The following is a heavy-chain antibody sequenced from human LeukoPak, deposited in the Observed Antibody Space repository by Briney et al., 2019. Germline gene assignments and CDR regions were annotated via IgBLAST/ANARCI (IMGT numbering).Heavy chain of an antibody. CDR3: ARRASSTYYYDSSGYYSHYYYGMDV. J-gene: IGHJ6*02. V-gene: IGHV1-69*13. CDR1: GGTFSSYA. Sequence: ASVKVSCKASGGTFSSYAISWVRQAPGQGLEWMGGIIPIFGTANYAQKFRGRVTITADESTSTAYMELSSLRSEDTAVYYCARRASSTYYYDSSGYYSHYYYGMDVWGQGTTVTVSS. D-gene: IGHD3-22*01. CDR2: IIPIFGTA.